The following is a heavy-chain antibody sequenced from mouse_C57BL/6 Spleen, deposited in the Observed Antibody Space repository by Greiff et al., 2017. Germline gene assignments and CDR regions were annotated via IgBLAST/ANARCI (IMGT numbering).Heavy chain of an antibody. D-gene: IGHD2-1*01. CDR3: TRNGDYGNYGDY. CDR2: IDPETGGT. V-gene: IGHV1-15*01. CDR1: GYTFTDYE. Sequence: VQLQQSGAELVRPGASVTLSCKASGYTFTDYEMHWVKQTPVHGLEWIGAIDPETGGTAYNQKFKGKAILTADKSSSTAYMELRSLTSEDSAVYYCTRNGDYGNYGDYWGQGTTLTVSS. J-gene: IGHJ2*01.